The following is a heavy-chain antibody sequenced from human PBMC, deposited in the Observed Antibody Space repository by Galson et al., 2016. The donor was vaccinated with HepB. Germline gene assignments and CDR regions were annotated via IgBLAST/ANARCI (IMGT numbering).Heavy chain of an antibody. CDR1: GFTFSDYY. CDR3: ARDGSSRSSPNGFDI. V-gene: IGHV3-11*05. D-gene: IGHD6-13*01. Sequence: SLRLSCAASGFTFSDYYMCWIRQAPGKGLEWVSYISSSRSYTKYADSVKGRFTISRDNAKNSLYLQMNSLRAEDTAVYYCARDGSSRSSPNGFDIWGQGTMVTVSS. CDR2: ISSSRSYT. J-gene: IGHJ3*02.